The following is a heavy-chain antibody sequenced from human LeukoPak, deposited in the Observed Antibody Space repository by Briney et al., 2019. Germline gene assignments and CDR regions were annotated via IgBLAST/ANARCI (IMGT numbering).Heavy chain of an antibody. CDR3: ARDREYCSGGSCYSVDY. V-gene: IGHV4-4*02. CDR2: IYHSGST. D-gene: IGHD2-15*01. J-gene: IGHJ4*02. Sequence: SETLSLTCAVSGGSISSSNWWSWVRQPPGKGLEWIGEIYHSGSTNYNPSLKSRVTISVDKSKNQFSLKLSSVTAAGTAVYYCARDREYCSGGSCYSVDYWGQGTLVTVSS. CDR1: GGSISSSNW.